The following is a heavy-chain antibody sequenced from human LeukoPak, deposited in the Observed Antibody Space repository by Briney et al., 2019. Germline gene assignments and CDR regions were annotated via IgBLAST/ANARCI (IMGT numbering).Heavy chain of an antibody. CDR3: KQKTAYDILTGHSRAFDI. CDR1: GGSISSSSYY. CDR2: IYHSGST. J-gene: IGHJ3*02. Sequence: SETLSLTCTVSGGSISSSSYYWGWIRQAPGKGLEWIATIYHSGSTYYNPSLQSRVTISLDTSKNQFSLKLRSLTAADTAVYFFKQKTAYDILTGHSRAFDIWGQGTMVTVSS. V-gene: IGHV4-39*07. D-gene: IGHD3-9*01.